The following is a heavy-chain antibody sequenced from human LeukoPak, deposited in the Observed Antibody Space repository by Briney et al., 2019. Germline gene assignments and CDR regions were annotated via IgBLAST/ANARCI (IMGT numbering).Heavy chain of an antibody. CDR1: GGSFSSYY. D-gene: IGHD4-17*01. Sequence: PSETLSLTCAVYGGSFSSYYWGWIRQPPGKGLEWIGSIYYSGSTYYNPSLKSRVTISVDTSKNQFSLKLSSVTAADTAVYYCARISTVTTYYYYGMDVWGQGTTVTVSS. CDR3: ARISTVTTYYYYGMDV. CDR2: IYYSGST. J-gene: IGHJ6*02. V-gene: IGHV4-39*01.